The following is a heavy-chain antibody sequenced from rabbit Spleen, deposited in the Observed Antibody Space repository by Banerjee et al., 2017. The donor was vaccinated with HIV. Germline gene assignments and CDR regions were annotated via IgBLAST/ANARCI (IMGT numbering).Heavy chain of an antibody. CDR3: ARDSGSSFSSYGMDL. Sequence: QEQLEESGGGLVQPEGSLTLTCTASGFSFNDDYYVCWVRQAPGKGLEWIACIATGSSGFTYYASWAKGRFTCSKASSTTVTLQMTSLTAADTATYFCARDSGSSFSSYGMDLWGPGTLVTVS. D-gene: IGHD8-1*01. J-gene: IGHJ6*01. V-gene: IGHV1S45*01. CDR1: GFSFNDDYY. CDR2: IATGSSGFT.